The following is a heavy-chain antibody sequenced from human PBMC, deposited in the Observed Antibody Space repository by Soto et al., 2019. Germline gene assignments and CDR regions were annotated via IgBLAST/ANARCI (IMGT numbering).Heavy chain of an antibody. CDR1: GYILSTNW. D-gene: IGHD2-15*01. V-gene: IGHV5-51*01. J-gene: IGHJ6*02. CDR3: ARQMGEYCSGGSCYSPYYYYGMDV. CDR2: IFPADSDL. Sequence: GESPKISCKASGYILSTNWIAWCRHMPGKGLEWVGSIFPADSDLRYNPSFQGQVTISVDKSIETAYLQWSSLKASDTAMYYCARQMGEYCSGGSCYSPYYYYGMDVWGQGTTVTAP.